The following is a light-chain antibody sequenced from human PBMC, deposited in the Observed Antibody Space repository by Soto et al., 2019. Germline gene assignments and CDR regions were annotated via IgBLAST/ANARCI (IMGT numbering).Light chain of an antibody. CDR3: NSFTSSSTVV. CDR1: SSDVGAYNY. V-gene: IGLV2-14*01. Sequence: QSVLTQPASVSGSPGQSITISCTGTSSDVGAYNYVSWYQQHPGKAPKLMIYEVSNRPSGVSNRFSGSKSGNTASLTISGLQTEDEADYYCNSFTSSSTVVFGGGTKLNVL. J-gene: IGLJ2*01. CDR2: EVS.